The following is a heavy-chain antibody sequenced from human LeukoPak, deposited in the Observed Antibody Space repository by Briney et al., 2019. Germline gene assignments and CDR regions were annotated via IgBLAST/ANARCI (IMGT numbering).Heavy chain of an antibody. CDR3: ARGPRWGS. J-gene: IGHJ4*02. V-gene: IGHV4-34*01. CDR2: INHSGST. D-gene: IGHD3-16*01. CDR1: GGSFSGYY. Sequence: SETLSLTCAVYGGSFSGYYWSWIRQPPGKGLEWIGEINHSGSTNYNPSLKSRVTISVDTSKNQFSLKLSSVTAADTAVYYCARGPRWGSWGQGTLVTVSS.